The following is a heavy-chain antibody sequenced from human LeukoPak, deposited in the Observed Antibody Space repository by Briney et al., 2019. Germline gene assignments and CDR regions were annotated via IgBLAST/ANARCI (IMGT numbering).Heavy chain of an antibody. V-gene: IGHV3-66*01. CDR3: ARIGCSSTSCPYYYYGMDV. D-gene: IGHD2-2*01. CDR1: GFTVSSNY. CDR2: IYSGGST. Sequence: GGSLRLSCAASGFTVSSNYMSWVRQAPGKGLEWVSVIYSGGSTYYADSVKGRFTISRDNSKNTLYLQMNSLRAEDTAVYYCARIGCSSTSCPYYYYGMDVWGQGTTVTVSS. J-gene: IGHJ6*02.